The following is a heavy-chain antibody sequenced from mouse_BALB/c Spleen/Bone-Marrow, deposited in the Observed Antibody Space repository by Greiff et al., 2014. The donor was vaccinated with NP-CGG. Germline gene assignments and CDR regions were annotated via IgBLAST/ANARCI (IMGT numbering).Heavy chain of an antibody. D-gene: IGHD2-3*01. CDR3: AGCPNDGYYSAWFPY. Sequence: QVQLQQSGAELARPGASVKMSCQASCYTFTSYTMHWVKQRPGQGLEWIGYINPSSGYTNFNQKFRDKAALTADKSSSTAYMQLSSLTAEDSAVYYCAGCPNDGYYSAWFPYWGQETLVTVSA. J-gene: IGHJ3*01. CDR1: CYTFTSYT. CDR2: INPSSGYT. V-gene: IGHV1-4*01.